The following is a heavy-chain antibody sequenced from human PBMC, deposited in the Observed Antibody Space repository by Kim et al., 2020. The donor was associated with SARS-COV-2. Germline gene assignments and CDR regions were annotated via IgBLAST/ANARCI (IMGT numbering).Heavy chain of an antibody. J-gene: IGHJ4*02. D-gene: IGHD4-4*01. Sequence: STNRADPVKGRFTSSRDNSKKALYLQMNSLRAEDTAVYYCARDPRMATVSWGQGTLVTVSS. CDR2: ST. CDR3: ARDPRMATVS. V-gene: IGHV3-66*01.